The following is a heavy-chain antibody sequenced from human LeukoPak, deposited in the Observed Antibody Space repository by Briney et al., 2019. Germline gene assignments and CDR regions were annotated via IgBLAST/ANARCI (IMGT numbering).Heavy chain of an antibody. J-gene: IGHJ4*02. CDR1: GITYISLA. CDR2: IRGSGGST. CDR3: AKGRYPISYYFDY. Sequence: LKLSCAASGITYISLAMGSVRQAPGKGLEWVSAIRGSGGSTYYADSGKGRFTISPDNSKNTLYLQLNSLRAEDTAVYYCAKGRYPISYYFDYWGQGTLVTVSS. V-gene: IGHV3-23*01. D-gene: IGHD3-16*02.